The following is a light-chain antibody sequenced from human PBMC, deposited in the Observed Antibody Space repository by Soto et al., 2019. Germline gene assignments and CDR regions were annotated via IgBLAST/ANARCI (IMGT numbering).Light chain of an antibody. J-gene: IGLJ2*01. Sequence: QSELTQPPSVSGAPGQRVTISCTGSSSNIGAGYDVHWYQQLPGTAPKVLIYGNSNRPAGVPDRFSGSKSGTSASLAITGLQAEDEADYYCQSYDSSLSGSVVFGGGTKVTVL. CDR2: GNS. CDR3: QSYDSSLSGSVV. V-gene: IGLV1-40*01. CDR1: SSNIGAGYD.